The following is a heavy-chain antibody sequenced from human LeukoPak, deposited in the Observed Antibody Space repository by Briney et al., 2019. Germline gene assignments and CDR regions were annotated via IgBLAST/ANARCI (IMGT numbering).Heavy chain of an antibody. CDR1: GYTFTSYG. Sequence: ASVKVSCKASGYTFTSYGISWVRQAPGQGLEWMGWISAYNGNTNYAQKLQGRVTMTTDTSTSTAYMELRSLRSDDTAVYYCARDTGAHVLRFLEWLSQPHYYYYYGMDVWGQGTTVTVSS. CDR3: ARDTGAHVLRFLEWLSQPHYYYYYGMDV. V-gene: IGHV1-18*01. D-gene: IGHD3-3*01. CDR2: ISAYNGNT. J-gene: IGHJ6*02.